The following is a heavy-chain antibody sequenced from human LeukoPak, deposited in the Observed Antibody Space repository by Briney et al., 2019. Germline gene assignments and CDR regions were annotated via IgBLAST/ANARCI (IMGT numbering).Heavy chain of an antibody. CDR3: ARGWTYYYDSSGYRKGIDY. CDR1: GGSTSSSSYY. D-gene: IGHD3-22*01. J-gene: IGHJ4*02. CDR2: IYYSGST. Sequence: PSETLSLTCTVSGGSTSSSSYYWGWIRQPPGKGLEWIGSIYYSGSTYYNPSLKSRVTISVDTSTNQFSLKLSSVAAADTAVYYCARGWTYYYDSSGYRKGIDYWGQGTLVTVSS. V-gene: IGHV4-39*01.